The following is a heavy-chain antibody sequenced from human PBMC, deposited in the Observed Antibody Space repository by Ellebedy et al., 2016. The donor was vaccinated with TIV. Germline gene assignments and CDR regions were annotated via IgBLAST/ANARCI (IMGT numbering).Heavy chain of an antibody. D-gene: IGHD5-18*01. CDR3: AKGRGYSDAFDS. V-gene: IGHV3-23*01. CDR1: GFTFSRNV. J-gene: IGHJ3*01. CDR2: INGNGANT. Sequence: GGSLRLXCAVSGFTFSRNVMNWVRQAPGKGLEWVSSINGNGANTYDADSVKGRFTISRDNSKNTLYLQMNGLRAEDTAIYYCAKGRGYSDAFDSWGQGTMVTVS.